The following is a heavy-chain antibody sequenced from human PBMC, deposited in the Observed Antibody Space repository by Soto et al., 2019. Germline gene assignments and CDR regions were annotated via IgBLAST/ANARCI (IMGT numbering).Heavy chain of an antibody. CDR3: ARTADYYDSSGYLDAFDI. CDR2: IYYSGST. V-gene: IGHV4-30-4*01. D-gene: IGHD3-22*01. Sequence: PSETLSLTCTVSGGSISSGDYYWSWIRQPPGKGLEWIGYIYYSGSTYYNPSLKSRVTISVDTSKNQFSLKLSSVTAADTAVYYCARTADYYDSSGYLDAFDIWGQGTMVTVSS. CDR1: GGSISSGDYY. J-gene: IGHJ3*02.